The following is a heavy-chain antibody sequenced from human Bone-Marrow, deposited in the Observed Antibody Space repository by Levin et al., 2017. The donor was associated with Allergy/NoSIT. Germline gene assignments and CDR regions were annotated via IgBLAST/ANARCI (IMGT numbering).Heavy chain of an antibody. Sequence: ASVKVSCKVSGYNLSAVSMQWVRQAPGKGLEWMGGFDPEQDETMYAQKFQGRVTMTEDTPTDTAYMEPNSLRSEGTAVYYCAREVRTKLRGIVASYGMDVWGQGTTVTVSS. J-gene: IGHJ6*02. CDR3: AREVRTKLRGIVASYGMDV. D-gene: IGHD3-10*01. CDR2: FDPEQDET. V-gene: IGHV1-24*01. CDR1: GYNLSAVS.